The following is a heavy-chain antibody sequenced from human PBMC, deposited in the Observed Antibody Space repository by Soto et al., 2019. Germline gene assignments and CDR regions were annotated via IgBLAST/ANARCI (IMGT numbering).Heavy chain of an antibody. CDR2: IYYSGST. J-gene: IGHJ6*03. CDR3: ARGYGSGSYHYFYYYYLDV. CDR1: GGSISSGGYY. V-gene: IGHV4-31*03. D-gene: IGHD3-10*01. Sequence: QVQLQESGPGLVKPSQTLSLNCTVSGGSISSGGYYWSWIRQHPGTGLEWIGYIYYSGSTYYNLSRKSRVTMSVDSSKNKFSLKLSSVAAADTAVYYCARGYGSGSYHYFYYYYLDVWVKGTTVTVSS.